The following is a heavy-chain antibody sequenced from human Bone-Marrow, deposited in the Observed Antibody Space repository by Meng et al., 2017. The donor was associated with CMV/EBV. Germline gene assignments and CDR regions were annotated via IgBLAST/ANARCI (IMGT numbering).Heavy chain of an antibody. CDR2: IYYSGST. CDR3: ARHYSSSRGWFDP. D-gene: IGHD6-6*01. CDR1: GGSISSYY. V-gene: IGHV4-59*01. J-gene: IGHJ5*02. Sequence: GSLRLSCSVSGGSISSYYWSWLRQPPGKGLEWIGYIYYSGSTNYNPSLKSRVTISVDTSKNQFSLRLSSVTAADTAVYYCARHYSSSRGWFDPWGQGTLVTVSS.